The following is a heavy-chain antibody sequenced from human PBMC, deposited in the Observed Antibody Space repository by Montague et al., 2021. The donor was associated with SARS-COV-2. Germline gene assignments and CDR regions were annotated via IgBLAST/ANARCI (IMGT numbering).Heavy chain of an antibody. V-gene: IGHV3-74*01. J-gene: IGHJ4*02. CDR1: GLSVSNFW. D-gene: IGHD6-6*01. Sequence: SLRLSCAASGLSVSNFWMHWVRQAPGKGLEWISHINPDGTIINYADPVKGRFSISRDSAKNTLYPQMNSLRVEDTAVYYCARGGSSGLPYWGQGTLVTVSS. CDR2: INPDGTII. CDR3: ARGGSSGLPY.